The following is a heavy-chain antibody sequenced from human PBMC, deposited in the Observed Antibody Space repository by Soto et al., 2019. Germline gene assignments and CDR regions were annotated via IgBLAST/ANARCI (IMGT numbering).Heavy chain of an antibody. CDR1: GGSISSGGYY. V-gene: IGHV4-31*03. D-gene: IGHD1-26*01. Sequence: QVQLQESGPGLVKPSQTLSLTCTVSGGSISSGGYYWSWIRQHPGKGLEWIGYIYYSGSPYYNPSLKSRVTIAVDTSKNQFSLKLSSVTAADTAVYYCARVSREIVGATTRGWFDTWGQGTLVTVSS. CDR2: IYYSGSP. J-gene: IGHJ5*02. CDR3: ARVSREIVGATTRGWFDT.